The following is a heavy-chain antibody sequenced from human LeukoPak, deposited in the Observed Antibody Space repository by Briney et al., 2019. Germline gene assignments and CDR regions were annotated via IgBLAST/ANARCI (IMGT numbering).Heavy chain of an antibody. J-gene: IGHJ6*02. CDR3: ARGVVGCSGGSCYYYYYGMDV. V-gene: IGHV6-1*01. CDR2: TYYRSKWYN. Sequence: SQTLSLTCAISGDSVSSNSAAWNWIRPSPSRGLQWLGRTYYRSKWYNDYAVSVKSRITINPDTSKNQFSLQLNSVTPEDTAVYYCARGVVGCSGGSCYYYYYGMDVWGQGTTVSVSS. D-gene: IGHD2-15*01. CDR1: GDSVSSNSAA.